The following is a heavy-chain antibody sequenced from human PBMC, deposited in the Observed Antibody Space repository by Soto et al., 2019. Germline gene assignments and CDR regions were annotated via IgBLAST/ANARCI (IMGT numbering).Heavy chain of an antibody. J-gene: IGHJ3*02. CDR3: ASPQMTTVPNDAFDI. Sequence: GESLKISCKGSGYSFTSYWIGWVRQMPGKGLEWMGIIYPGDSDTRYSPSFQGQVTTSADKSISTAYLQWSSLKASDTAMYYCASPQMTTVPNDAFDIWGQGTMVIVSS. CDR2: IYPGDSDT. D-gene: IGHD4-4*01. CDR1: GYSFTSYW. V-gene: IGHV5-51*01.